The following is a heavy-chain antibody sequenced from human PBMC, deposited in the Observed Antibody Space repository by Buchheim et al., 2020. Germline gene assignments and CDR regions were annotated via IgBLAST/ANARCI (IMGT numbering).Heavy chain of an antibody. J-gene: IGHJ4*02. V-gene: IGHV1-46*03. Sequence: QVQLVQSGAEVRKPGASVKVSCKASGYTFTNYYIHWVRQAPGQGLEWMGIINSGGGSTTYAQKFQGSVTLTRDTSTSPVYMELSSLRSEDTAVYYCGRAYSYGSFDYWGQGTL. CDR1: GYTFTNYY. CDR3: GRAYSYGSFDY. D-gene: IGHD5-18*01. CDR2: INSGGGST.